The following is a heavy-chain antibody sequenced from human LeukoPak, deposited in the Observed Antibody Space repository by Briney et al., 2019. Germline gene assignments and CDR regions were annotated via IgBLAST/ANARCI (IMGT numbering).Heavy chain of an antibody. Sequence: GGSLRLSCAASGFTFSSYWMSWVRQAPGKGLEWVAVISYDGSNKYYADSVKGRFTISRDNSKNTLYLQMNSLRAEDTAVYYCAKGIGDVVVVAATEDAFDIWGQGTMVTVSS. CDR3: AKGIGDVVVVAATEDAFDI. CDR2: ISYDGSNK. V-gene: IGHV3-30*18. D-gene: IGHD2-15*01. CDR1: GFTFSSYW. J-gene: IGHJ3*02.